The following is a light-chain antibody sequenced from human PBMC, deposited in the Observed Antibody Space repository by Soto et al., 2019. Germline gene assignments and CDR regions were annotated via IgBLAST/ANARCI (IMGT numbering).Light chain of an antibody. CDR3: QHLNSYPAIT. Sequence: DTQMTQSPSSLSASVGDRVTITCRASQGISTYLAWYQQKPGKAPKLLIYAASTLESGVPSRFSGSGSGTEFTLTISSLQPEDFATYYCQHLNSYPAITFGQGTRLEIK. V-gene: IGKV1-9*01. J-gene: IGKJ5*01. CDR2: AAS. CDR1: QGISTY.